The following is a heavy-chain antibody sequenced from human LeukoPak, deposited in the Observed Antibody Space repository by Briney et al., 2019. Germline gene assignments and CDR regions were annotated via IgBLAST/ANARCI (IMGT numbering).Heavy chain of an antibody. CDR2: ISGSGGST. Sequence: PGGSLRLSCAASGFTFSSYSMNWVRQAPGKGLEWVSAISGSGGSTYYADSVKGRFTISRDNSKNTLYLQMNSLRAEDTAVYYCAKDVSDRGWNFDYWGQGTLVTASS. CDR3: AKDVSDRGWNFDY. J-gene: IGHJ4*02. V-gene: IGHV3-23*01. D-gene: IGHD2-15*01. CDR1: GFTFSSYS.